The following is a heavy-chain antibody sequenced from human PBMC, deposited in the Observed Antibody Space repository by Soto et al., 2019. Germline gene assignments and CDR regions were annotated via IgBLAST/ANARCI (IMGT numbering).Heavy chain of an antibody. Sequence: QVQLQESGPGLVKPSETLSLTCTVSGGSISSYYWSWIRQPPGKGLEWIGYIYYSGSTNYNPSLKSRVTLSVDTSKNQFSLKLSSVTAADTAVYYCARDLSGGSDIWGQGTLVTVSS. CDR2: IYYSGST. CDR1: GGSISSYY. V-gene: IGHV4-59*01. D-gene: IGHD2-15*01. CDR3: ARDLSGGSDI. J-gene: IGHJ4*02.